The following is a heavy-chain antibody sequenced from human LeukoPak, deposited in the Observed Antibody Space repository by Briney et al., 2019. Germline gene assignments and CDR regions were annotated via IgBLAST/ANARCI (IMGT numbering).Heavy chain of an antibody. J-gene: IGHJ6*03. V-gene: IGHV4-61*10. D-gene: IGHD6-13*01. CDR2: IYYSGST. CDR1: GGSISSGSYY. CDR3: ARGGGISHYYYMDV. Sequence: SETLSLTCTVSGGSISSGSYYWSWIRQPAGKGLEWIGYIYYSGSTNYNPSLKSRVTISVDTSKNQFSLKLSSVTAADTAVYYCARGGGISHYYYMDVWGKGTTVTISS.